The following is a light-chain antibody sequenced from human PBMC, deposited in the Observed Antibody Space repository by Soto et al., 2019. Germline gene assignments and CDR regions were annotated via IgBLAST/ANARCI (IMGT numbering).Light chain of an antibody. CDR3: SSYTSSLVV. J-gene: IGLJ2*01. CDR2: DVS. Sequence: QSALTQPASVSGSPGQSITISCTGTSSDVGGYNYVSWYQQHPGKAPKLMIYDVSNRPSGVSNRFSGSKSGNTASLTISGLQAEDEADYYCSSYTSSLVVFGGGTKLT. V-gene: IGLV2-14*01. CDR1: SSDVGGYNY.